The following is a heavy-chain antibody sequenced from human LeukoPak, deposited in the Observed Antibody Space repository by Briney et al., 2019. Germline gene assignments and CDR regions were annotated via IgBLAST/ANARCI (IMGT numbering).Heavy chain of an antibody. D-gene: IGHD4-11*01. CDR3: ARGGNTVFGP. CDR2: IYHNGNT. J-gene: IGHJ5*02. CDR1: GGSISSYY. Sequence: PSETLSLTCTVSGGSISSYYWSWIRQPPGKGLEWVGYIYHNGNTNYNPSLKSRVTISVDTSKNQFSLKLSSVTAADTAVYYCARGGNTVFGPWGQGTLVTVSS. V-gene: IGHV4-59*08.